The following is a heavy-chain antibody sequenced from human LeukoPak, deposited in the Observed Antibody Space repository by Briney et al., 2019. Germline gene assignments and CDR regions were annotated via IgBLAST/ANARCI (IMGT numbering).Heavy chain of an antibody. Sequence: SETLSLTCTVSGGSISSGSYYWSWIRQPAGKGLEWIGRIYTSGSTNYNPSLKSRVTISVDTSKNQLSLKLSSVTAADTAVYYCARDPGASSYTREAFDIWGQGTMVTVSS. CDR3: ARDPGASSYTREAFDI. V-gene: IGHV4-61*02. CDR1: GGSISSGSYY. J-gene: IGHJ3*02. CDR2: IYTSGST. D-gene: IGHD2-2*01.